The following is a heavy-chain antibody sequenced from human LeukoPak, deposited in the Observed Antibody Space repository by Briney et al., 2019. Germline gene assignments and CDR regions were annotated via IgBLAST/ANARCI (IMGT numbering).Heavy chain of an antibody. J-gene: IGHJ6*03. D-gene: IGHD3-10*01. CDR1: GYTFNTFD. V-gene: IGHV1-8*03. Sequence: ASVTVSCRASGYTFNTFDINWVRQATGQGPEWMGWVNPYNDKTVYAPKFQGRVSISSNNSITTAYMEFSGLKSDDTAVYDCARGRRLRGVTSRPIYYYYYMDVWGGGTTVTVSS. CDR3: ARGRRLRGVTSRPIYYYYYMDV. CDR2: VNPYNDKT.